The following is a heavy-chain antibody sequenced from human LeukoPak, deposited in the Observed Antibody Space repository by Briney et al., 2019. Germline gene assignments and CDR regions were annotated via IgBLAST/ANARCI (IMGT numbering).Heavy chain of an antibody. Sequence: GGSLRLSCAASGFTLSRYAMSWVRQAPGKGVEWVSAISGSGGRTYYADSVKGLFTISRDNSKITLYLQMNSLRAEDTAVYYCAKDTGGDTYYDFWSGYYDLPQTGYMDFWGKGTTVTVSS. CDR3: AKDTGGDTYYDFWSGYYDLPQTGYMDF. V-gene: IGHV3-23*01. D-gene: IGHD3-3*01. CDR2: ISGSGGRT. J-gene: IGHJ6*03. CDR1: GFTLSRYA.